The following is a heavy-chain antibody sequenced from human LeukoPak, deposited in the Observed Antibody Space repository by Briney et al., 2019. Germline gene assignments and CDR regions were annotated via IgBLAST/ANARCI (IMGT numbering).Heavy chain of an antibody. V-gene: IGHV1-24*01. J-gene: IGHJ4*02. CDR1: GYTLTELS. CDR2: FDPEDGET. D-gene: IGHD2-21*02. CDR3: ATVGGDCHRLHQGVCDY. Sequence: GASVKVSCKVSGYTLTELSMHWVRQVPGKGLEWMGGFDPEDGETIYAQKFQGRVTMTEDTSTDTAYMELSSLRSEDTAVYYCATVGGDCHRLHQGVCDYWGQGTLVTVSS.